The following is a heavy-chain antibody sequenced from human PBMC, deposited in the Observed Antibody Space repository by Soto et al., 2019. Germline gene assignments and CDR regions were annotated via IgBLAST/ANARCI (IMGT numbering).Heavy chain of an antibody. CDR2: ITQAGSDN. Sequence: EVQLVESGGRLVQPWGPLRLSCAASGFTFSSYWLTWFRQAPGKGLEWVANITQAGSDNYYVDSVKGRFTISRDNAKNSGYLLTNSLRAEDPAVYECYTHPYRSGWYCWGEGTLVTVSS. J-gene: IGHJ4*02. D-gene: IGHD6-13*01. CDR1: GFTFSSYW. CDR3: YTHPYRSGWYC. V-gene: IGHV3-7*02.